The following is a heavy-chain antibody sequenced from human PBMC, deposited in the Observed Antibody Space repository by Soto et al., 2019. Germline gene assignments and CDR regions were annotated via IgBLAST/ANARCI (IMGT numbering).Heavy chain of an antibody. J-gene: IGHJ2*01. D-gene: IGHD5-12*01. CDR3: TKSSSRRLQYYFFDL. CDR2: ISWNSASF. CDR1: GFTFDDYA. V-gene: IGHV3-9*01. Sequence: EVQLVESGGGLVQPGRSLRLSCAASGFTFDDYAMDWVRQAPGKGLEWVSGISWNSASFGYADSVRGRFTISRDNAKNSLYLQMNSMRAEDTAFYYCTKSSSRRLQYYFFDLWGRGTLVTVSS.